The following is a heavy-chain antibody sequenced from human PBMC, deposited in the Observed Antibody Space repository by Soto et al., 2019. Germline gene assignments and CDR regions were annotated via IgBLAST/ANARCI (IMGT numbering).Heavy chain of an antibody. CDR3: AKEFGWELQLSHPYYNSGMDV. CDR1: GFTFRSYG. J-gene: IGHJ6*02. CDR2: MSCDGSNK. D-gene: IGHD1-1*01. Sequence: QVLLVESGGGVVQPGRSLRLSCAASGFTFRSYGMHWVRQAPGKGLEWVALMSCDGSNKYYADSVRGRFTISSDNSKSTLYLQMDILRPEDTAVYYCAKEFGWELQLSHPYYNSGMDVWGQGTTVTVSS. V-gene: IGHV3-30*18.